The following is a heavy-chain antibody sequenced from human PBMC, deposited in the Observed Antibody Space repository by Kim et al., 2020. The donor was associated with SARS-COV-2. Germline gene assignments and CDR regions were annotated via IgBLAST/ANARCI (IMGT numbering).Heavy chain of an antibody. V-gene: IGHV3-30*03. J-gene: IGHJ5*02. CDR3: ARGITGTARNWFDP. CDR2: ISYDGSNK. Sequence: GGSLRLSCAASGFTFSSYGMHWVRQAPGKGLQWVAVISYDGSNKYYADSVKGRFTISRDNSKNTLYLQMNSLRAEDTAVYYCARGITGTARNWFDPWGQG. CDR1: GFTFSSYG. D-gene: IGHD1-7*01.